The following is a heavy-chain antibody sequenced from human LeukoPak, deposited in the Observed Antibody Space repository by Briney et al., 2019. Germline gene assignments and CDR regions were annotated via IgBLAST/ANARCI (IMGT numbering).Heavy chain of an antibody. Sequence: GASLKVSCKASGYTFTGYYMHWVRQAPGQGLEWMGWINPNSGGTNYAQKFQGRVTMTRDTSISTAYMELSRLRSDDTAVYYCARASSGYFAFDIWGQGTMVTVSS. CDR2: INPNSGGT. CDR1: GYTFTGYY. D-gene: IGHD3-22*01. CDR3: ARASSGYFAFDI. J-gene: IGHJ3*02. V-gene: IGHV1-2*02.